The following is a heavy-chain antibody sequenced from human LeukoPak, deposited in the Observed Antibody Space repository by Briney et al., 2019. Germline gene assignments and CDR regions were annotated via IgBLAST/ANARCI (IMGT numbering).Heavy chain of an antibody. J-gene: IGHJ3*02. D-gene: IGHD5-12*01. CDR1: GYTFTSYY. CDR2: INPSGGST. Sequence: GESLRISCKGSGYTFTSYYMHWVRQAPGQGLEWMGIINPSGGSTSYAQKFQGRVTMTRDTSTSTVYMELSSLRSEDTAVYYCARDGYEAFDIWGQGTMVTVSS. CDR3: ARDGYEAFDI. V-gene: IGHV1-46*01.